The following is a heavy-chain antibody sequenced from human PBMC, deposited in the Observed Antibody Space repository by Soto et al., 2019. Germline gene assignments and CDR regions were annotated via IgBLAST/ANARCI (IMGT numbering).Heavy chain of an antibody. CDR1: GFTFSSYE. CDR2: ISSSGSTI. V-gene: IGHV3-48*03. Sequence: PGGSLRLSCAASGFTFSSYEMNWVRQAPGKGLEWVSYISSSGSTIYYADSVKGRFTISRDNAKNSLYLQMNSLRAEDTAVYYCARGSPGIAAAGFMDVWGQGTTVTVSS. D-gene: IGHD6-13*01. CDR3: ARGSPGIAAAGFMDV. J-gene: IGHJ6*02.